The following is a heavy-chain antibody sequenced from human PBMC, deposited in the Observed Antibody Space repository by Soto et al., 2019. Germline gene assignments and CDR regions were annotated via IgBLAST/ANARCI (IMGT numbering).Heavy chain of an antibody. CDR1: GYSFTSYW. CDR3: ARQDEHYDFWSGYLLTRRTKNWFDP. V-gene: IGHV5-51*01. CDR2: IYPGDSDT. D-gene: IGHD3-3*01. Sequence: PGESLKISCKGSGYSFTSYWIGWVRQMPGKGLEWMGIIYPGDSDTRYSPSFQGQVTISADKSISTAYLQWSSLKASDTAMYYCARQDEHYDFWSGYLLTRRTKNWFDPWGQGTLVTVSS. J-gene: IGHJ5*02.